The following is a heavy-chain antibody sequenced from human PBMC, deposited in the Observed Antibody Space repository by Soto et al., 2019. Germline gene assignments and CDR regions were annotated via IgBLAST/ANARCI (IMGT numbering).Heavy chain of an antibody. CDR3: AKDYSSSWYYYGMDV. CDR2: IRGSGVST. V-gene: IGHV3-23*01. D-gene: IGHD6-13*01. J-gene: IGHJ6*02. Sequence: EVQLLESGGGLVQPGGSLRLSCAASGFTFSSYAMSWVRQAPGKGLEWVSAIRGSGVSTYYADSVKGRFTISRDNSRNTLFLQMHSLRAEDTAVYYCAKDYSSSWYYYGMDVWGQGTTVTVSS. CDR1: GFTFSSYA.